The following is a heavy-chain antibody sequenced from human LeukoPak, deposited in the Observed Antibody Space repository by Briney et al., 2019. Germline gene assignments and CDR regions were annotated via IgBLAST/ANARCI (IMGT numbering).Heavy chain of an antibody. CDR1: GYTFTGYY. CDR2: INPNSGGT. J-gene: IGHJ4*02. V-gene: IGHV1-2*04. Sequence: RASVKVSCKASGYTFTGYYMHWVRQAPGQGLEWMGWINPNSGGTNYAQKFQGWVTMTRDTSISTAYMELSRLRSEDTAVYYCARGYCSSTSCFLDYWGQGTLVTVSS. CDR3: ARGYCSSTSCFLDY. D-gene: IGHD2-2*01.